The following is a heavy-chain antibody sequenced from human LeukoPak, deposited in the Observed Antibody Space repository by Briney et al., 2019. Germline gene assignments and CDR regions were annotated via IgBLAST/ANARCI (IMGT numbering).Heavy chain of an antibody. CDR1: GYSFTSYW. D-gene: IGHD3-16*01. J-gene: IGHJ5*02. Sequence: GESLKIPCKGSGYSFTSYWIGWARQMPGKGLEWTGIIHPGDSSTRYSPSFQGQVTISADKSISTAYLQWSSLKASDTAMYYWARGYFGASGFDPWGQGTLVTVSS. CDR2: IHPGDSST. CDR3: ARGYFGASGFDP. V-gene: IGHV5-51*01.